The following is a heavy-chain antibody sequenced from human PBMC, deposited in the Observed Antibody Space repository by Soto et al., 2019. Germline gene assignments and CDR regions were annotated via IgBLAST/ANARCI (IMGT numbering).Heavy chain of an antibody. V-gene: IGHV3-74*03. Sequence: GGSLRLSCAASGFTFRSYWMHWVRQVPGKGLLWVSRINSDGSTKTYADPVKGRFTISRDNARNTLFLEMNSLSAEDAAVYYCAREYNSGYCHTPTGAFDIWGPGTVVTVSS. D-gene: IGHD5-12*01. J-gene: IGHJ3*02. CDR2: INSDGSTK. CDR1: GFTFRSYW. CDR3: AREYNSGYCHTPTGAFDI.